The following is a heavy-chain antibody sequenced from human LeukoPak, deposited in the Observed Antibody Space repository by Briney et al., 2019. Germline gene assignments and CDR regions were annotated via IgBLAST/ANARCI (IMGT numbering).Heavy chain of an antibody. Sequence: ASVKVSCKASGYTFSSYDINWVRQATGQGPEWMGWMNPNSGNTGYAQKFQDRVTMTRNTSIGTAYMELSSLRSEDTAVYYCARGRKRSSSWYYFDYWGRGTLVTVSS. CDR2: MNPNSGNT. J-gene: IGHJ4*02. CDR3: ARGRKRSSSWYYFDY. CDR1: GYTFSSYD. V-gene: IGHV1-8*01. D-gene: IGHD6-13*01.